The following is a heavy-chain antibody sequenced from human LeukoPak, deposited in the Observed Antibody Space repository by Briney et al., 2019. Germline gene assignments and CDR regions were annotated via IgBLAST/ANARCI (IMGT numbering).Heavy chain of an antibody. CDR2: IIPIFGTA. CDR3: ARDWGAHYDFWSGPTSWFDP. CDR1: GGTFSSYA. Sequence: SVKVSCKASGGTFSSYAISWVRQAPGQGLEWMGGIIPIFGTANYAQKFQGRVTITADESTSTAYMELSSLRSEDTAVYYCARDWGAHYDFWSGPTSWFDPWGQGTLVTVSS. D-gene: IGHD3-3*01. J-gene: IGHJ5*02. V-gene: IGHV1-69*13.